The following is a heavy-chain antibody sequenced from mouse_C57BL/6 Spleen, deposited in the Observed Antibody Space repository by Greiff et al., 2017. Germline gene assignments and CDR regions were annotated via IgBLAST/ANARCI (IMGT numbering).Heavy chain of an antibody. CDR1: GFTFSSYA. V-gene: IGHV5-4*01. CDR2: ISDGGSYT. Sequence: DVKLVESGGGLVKPGGSLKLSCAASGFTFSSYAMSWVRQTPEKRLAWVATISDGGSYTYYPDNVKGRFTISRDNAKNNLYLQMSHLKSEDTAMYYCARDYYFDYWGQGTTLTVSS. J-gene: IGHJ2*01. CDR3: ARDYYFDY.